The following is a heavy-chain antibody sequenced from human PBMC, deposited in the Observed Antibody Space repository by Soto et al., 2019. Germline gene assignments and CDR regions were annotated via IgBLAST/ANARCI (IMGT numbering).Heavy chain of an antibody. CDR3: ARDNKMRARGYNNGYNYYYGMDV. D-gene: IGHD5-18*01. CDR2: FYHSGST. V-gene: IGHV4-4*02. Sequence: PSETLSLTCAVSGDSISSYNWWSWVRQPPGKGLEWIGEFYHSGSTNYNPSLKSRVTISVDKAKNQFSLKLSSVTAADTAVYYCARDNKMRARGYNNGYNYYYGMDVWGQGTTVTVSS. CDR1: GDSISSYNW. J-gene: IGHJ6*02.